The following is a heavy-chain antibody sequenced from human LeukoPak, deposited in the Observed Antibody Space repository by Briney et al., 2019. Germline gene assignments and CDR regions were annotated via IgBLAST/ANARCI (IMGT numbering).Heavy chain of an antibody. D-gene: IGHD6-19*01. CDR1: GLSLGDYR. CDR2: ISRNGDDI. CDR3: ARDLYSSGWPAFDL. Sequence: GGSLRLSCAASGLSLGDYRMSWLRQAPGRGLEWLLHISRNGDDIYDADSVRGRFTISRDNAKKSLFLQMNNLRAEDTAVYYCARDLYSSGWPAFDLWGRGTLVTVSS. V-gene: IGHV3-11*01. J-gene: IGHJ2*01.